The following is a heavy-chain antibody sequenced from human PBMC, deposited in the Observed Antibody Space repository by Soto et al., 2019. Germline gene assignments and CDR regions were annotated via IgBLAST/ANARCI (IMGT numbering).Heavy chain of an antibody. J-gene: IGHJ5*02. CDR3: ARVGIAVTGGWFDP. Sequence: QVQLQESGPGLVKPSETLSLTCTVSGGSVSSGSYYWSWIRQPPGKGLEWIGYIYYSGSTNYNPSLKSRVTISVDTSKNQFSLKLSSVTAADTAVYYCARVGIAVTGGWFDPWGQGTLVTVSS. V-gene: IGHV4-61*01. CDR1: GGSVSSGSYY. CDR2: IYYSGST. D-gene: IGHD6-19*01.